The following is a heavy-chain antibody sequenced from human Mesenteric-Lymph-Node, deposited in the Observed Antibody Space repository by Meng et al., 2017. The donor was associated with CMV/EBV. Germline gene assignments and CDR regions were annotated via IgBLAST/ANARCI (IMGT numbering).Heavy chain of an antibody. D-gene: IGHD1-26*01. V-gene: IGHV4-4*02. CDR1: GGSISSSNW. Sequence: SETLSLTCAVSGGSISSSNWWSWVRQPPGKGLEWIGEIYHSGSTNYNPSLKSRVTISVDKSKNQFSLKLSSVTAADTAVYYCAREVVGATEYYFDYWGQGTLVTVSS. CDR2: IYHSGST. J-gene: IGHJ4*02. CDR3: AREVVGATEYYFDY.